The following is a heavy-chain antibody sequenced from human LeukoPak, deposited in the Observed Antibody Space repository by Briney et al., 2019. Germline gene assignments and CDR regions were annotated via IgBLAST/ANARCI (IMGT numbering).Heavy chain of an antibody. Sequence: PGGSLRLSCAASGFTFSSYSMNWVRQAPGKGLEWVSSISSSSSYIYYADSVKGRFTISRDNAKNSLYLQMNSLRADDTAMYYCARDFMGESGYAGYWGQGTLVTVSS. CDR1: GFTFSSYS. CDR2: ISSSSSYI. D-gene: IGHD2-2*01. V-gene: IGHV3-21*01. J-gene: IGHJ4*02. CDR3: ARDFMGESGYAGY.